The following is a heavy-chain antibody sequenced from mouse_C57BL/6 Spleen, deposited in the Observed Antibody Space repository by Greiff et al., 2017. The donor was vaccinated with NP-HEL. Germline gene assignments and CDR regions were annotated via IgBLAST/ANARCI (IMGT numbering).Heavy chain of an antibody. D-gene: IGHD1-1*01. J-gene: IGHJ1*03. CDR3: ARHTTVVADWYFDV. Sequence: EVKVVESGGDLVKPGGSLKLSCAASGFTFSSYGMSWVRQTPDKRLEWVATISSGGCYTYYPASVKGRFTIYRDNAKNTLYLQMSSLKSEDTAMYYCARHTTVVADWYFDVWGTGTTVTVSS. CDR1: GFTFSSYG. CDR2: ISSGGCYT. V-gene: IGHV5-6*01.